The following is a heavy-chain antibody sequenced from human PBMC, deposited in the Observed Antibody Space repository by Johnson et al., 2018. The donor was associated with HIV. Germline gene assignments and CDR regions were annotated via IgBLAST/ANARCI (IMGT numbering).Heavy chain of an antibody. CDR2: IKSKTDGGTT. V-gene: IGHV3-15*01. J-gene: IGHJ3*02. Sequence: VQLVESGGGVVQPGRSLRLSCAASGITVSSSYMSWVRQAPGKGLEWVGRIKSKTDGGTTDYAAPVKGRFTISRDDSKNTLYLQMNSLKTEDTAVYYCTTISQWLVPGTFDIWGQGTMVTVSS. CDR3: TTISQWLVPGTFDI. CDR1: GITVSSSY. D-gene: IGHD6-19*01.